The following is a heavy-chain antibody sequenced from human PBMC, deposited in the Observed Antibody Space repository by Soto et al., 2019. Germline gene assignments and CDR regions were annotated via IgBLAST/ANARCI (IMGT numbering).Heavy chain of an antibody. CDR3: TVSSGTYKYFDL. D-gene: IGHD1-26*01. CDR2: TRNKANSYTT. V-gene: IGHV3-72*01. J-gene: IGHJ2*01. Sequence: EVPLVDSGGNLVQPGGSLRLSCAASGFIFSDHYMDWVRQAPGKGLEWVARTRNKANSYTTEYAAPVKGRFTVSRDNSQNSLYLQMNSVKTEDTAVYCCTVSSGTYKYFDLWGRGTLVTVSS. CDR1: GFIFSDHY.